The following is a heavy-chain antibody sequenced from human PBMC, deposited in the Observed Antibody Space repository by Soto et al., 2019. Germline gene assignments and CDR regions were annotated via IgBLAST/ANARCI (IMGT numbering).Heavy chain of an antibody. D-gene: IGHD6-25*01. Sequence: XEALLLSGAASGFTFSSYAMSWVRQAPGKGLEWVSAISGSGGSTYYADSVKGRFTISRDNSKNTLYLQMNSLRVEDTAVYYCAKEVGYKRDYFDYWGQGTQVTAPQ. J-gene: IGHJ4*02. CDR2: ISGSGGST. CDR3: AKEVGYKRDYFDY. CDR1: GFTFSSYA. V-gene: IGHV3-23*01.